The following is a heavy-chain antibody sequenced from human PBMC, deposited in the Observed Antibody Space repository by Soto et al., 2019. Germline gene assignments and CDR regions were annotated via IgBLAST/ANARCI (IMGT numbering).Heavy chain of an antibody. D-gene: IGHD3-3*01. J-gene: IGHJ6*03. V-gene: IGHV4-59*08. CDR1: GGSISSYY. Sequence: SETLSLTCTVSGGSISSYYWSWIRQPPGKGLEWIGYIYYSGSTNYNPSLKSRVTISVDTSKNQFSLKLSSVTAADTAVYYCARARYDFWSGYYTGGFYYYYMDVWGKGTTVTVSS. CDR3: ARARYDFWSGYYTGGFYYYYMDV. CDR2: IYYSGST.